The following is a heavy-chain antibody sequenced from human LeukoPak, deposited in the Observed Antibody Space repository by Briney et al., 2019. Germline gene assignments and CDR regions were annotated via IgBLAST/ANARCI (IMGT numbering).Heavy chain of an antibody. CDR1: GGSISSYY. CDR3: ARWARATDAFDI. J-gene: IGHJ3*02. V-gene: IGHV4-59*01. Sequence: SETLSLTCTVSGGSISSYYCSWIRQPPGKGLEWIGYIYYSGSTNYNPSLKSRVTISVDTSKNQFSLKLSSVTAADTAVYYCARWARATDAFDIWGQGTMVTVSS. CDR2: IYYSGST.